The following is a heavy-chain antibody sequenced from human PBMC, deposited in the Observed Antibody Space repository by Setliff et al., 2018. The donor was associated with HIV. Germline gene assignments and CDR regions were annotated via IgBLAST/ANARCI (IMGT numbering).Heavy chain of an antibody. J-gene: IGHJ5*02. CDR3: ARDPTTALHPPLNWFDP. CDR1: GYTFTSYG. Sequence: GASVKVSCKASGYTFTSYGISWVRQAPGQGLEWMGGIIPIFGTANYAQKFQGRVTITTDESTSTAYMELSSLRSEDTAVYYCARDPTTALHPPLNWFDPWGQGTLVTVSS. D-gene: IGHD4-17*01. CDR2: IIPIFGTA. V-gene: IGHV1-69*05.